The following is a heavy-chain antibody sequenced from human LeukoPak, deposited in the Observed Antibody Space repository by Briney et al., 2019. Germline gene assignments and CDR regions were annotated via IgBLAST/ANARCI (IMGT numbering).Heavy chain of an antibody. J-gene: IGHJ6*03. CDR3: ARDGPLVPAAIRISYYYYYYMDV. V-gene: IGHV1-46*01. CDR1: GYTFTSYY. D-gene: IGHD2-2*01. Sequence: GASVKVSCKASGYTFTSYYMHWVRQAPGQGLEWMGIINPSGGSTSYAQKFQGRVTMTRDTSTSTVYMELSSLRSEDTAVYYCARDGPLVPAAIRISYYYYYYMDVWGKGTTVTVSS. CDR2: INPSGGST.